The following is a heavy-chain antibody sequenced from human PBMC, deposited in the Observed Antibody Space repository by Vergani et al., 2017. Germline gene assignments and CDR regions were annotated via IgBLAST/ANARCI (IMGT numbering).Heavy chain of an antibody. D-gene: IGHD3-10*01. CDR1: GFTFTAYY. Sequence: QVQLVQSGAEVKKPGASVKVSCKASGFTFTAYYFHWVRQAPGQGLEWMGWINPRSGGTNFAQKFQGRVTMTRNTSISTAYMELSSLRSEDTAVYYCASLYYNDWGQGTLVTVSS. V-gene: IGHV1-2*02. CDR3: ASLYYND. CDR2: INPRSGGT. J-gene: IGHJ4*02.